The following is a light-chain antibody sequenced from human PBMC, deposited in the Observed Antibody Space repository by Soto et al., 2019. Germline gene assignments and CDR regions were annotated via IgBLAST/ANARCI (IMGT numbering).Light chain of an antibody. Sequence: EIMLTQSPGTLSLSPGERATLSCRASQSVSSSFLAWYQQKPCQAPRLLIYGASSRATGIPDRFSGSGSGTGFTLTRSSMEQEEFAMCLCQHYGISLWTFGQGTKVEIK. CDR1: QSVSSSF. V-gene: IGKV3-20*01. CDR2: GAS. J-gene: IGKJ1*01. CDR3: QHYGISLWT.